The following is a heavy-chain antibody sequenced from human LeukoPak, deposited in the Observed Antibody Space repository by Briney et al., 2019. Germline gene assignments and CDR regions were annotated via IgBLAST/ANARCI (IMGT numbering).Heavy chain of an antibody. D-gene: IGHD4-17*01. Sequence: QPGGSLRLSCAASGFTFSSYEMNWVRQAPGKGLEWVSYISSSGSTIYYADSVKGRFTISRDNAKNSLYLQMNSLRAEDTAVYYCARDSTNYGDPYYFDYWGQGTLVTVSS. V-gene: IGHV3-48*03. CDR1: GFTFSSYE. CDR3: ARDSTNYGDPYYFDY. J-gene: IGHJ4*02. CDR2: ISSSGSTI.